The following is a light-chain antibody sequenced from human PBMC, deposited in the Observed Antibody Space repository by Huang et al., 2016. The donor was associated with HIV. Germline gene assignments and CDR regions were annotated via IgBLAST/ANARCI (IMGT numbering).Light chain of an antibody. V-gene: IGKV3-15*01. Sequence: EIVMTQSPATLSVSPGERVTLSCRANRSVSTNLAWYQQRPGQAPRLLIYGSSTRAPGIPARVSGSGSGTDFSLTISSLQSEDFALYYCHQYNNWRLSFGGGTRVDI. CDR3: HQYNNWRLS. CDR2: GSS. CDR1: RSVSTN. J-gene: IGKJ4*01.